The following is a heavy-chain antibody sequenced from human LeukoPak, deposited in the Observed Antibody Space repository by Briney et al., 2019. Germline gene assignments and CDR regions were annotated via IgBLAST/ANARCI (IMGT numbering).Heavy chain of an antibody. J-gene: IGHJ4*02. Sequence: EASETLSLTCAVYGGSFSGHYWSWIRQPPGKGLEWIGEINHSGSTNYNPSLKSRVTISVDTSKNQFSLKLSSVTAADTAVYYCVWVGGSYRDYWGQGTLVTVSS. CDR2: INHSGST. CDR3: VWVGGSYRDY. V-gene: IGHV4-34*01. D-gene: IGHD3-16*02. CDR1: GGSFSGHY.